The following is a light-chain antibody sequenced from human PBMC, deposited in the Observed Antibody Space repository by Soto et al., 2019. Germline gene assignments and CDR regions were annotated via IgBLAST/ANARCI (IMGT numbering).Light chain of an antibody. CDR2: DAS. V-gene: IGKV1-5*01. CDR3: QQCYMGWT. J-gene: IGKJ1*01. Sequence: DIQMTQSPSTLSASLGDRVTITCRASQTVNAWLAWYQHKPGKAPKLLIYDASTLESGVPSRFSGTGSGTEFTFSITSLQPEDFGTYYCQQCYMGWTFGQGTKVDIK. CDR1: QTVNAW.